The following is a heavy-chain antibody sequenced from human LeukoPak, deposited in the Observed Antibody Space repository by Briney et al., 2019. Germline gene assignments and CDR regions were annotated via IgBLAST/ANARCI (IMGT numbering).Heavy chain of an antibody. CDR1: GFTFSGYY. CDR3: ARADSSGWKYYYYMDV. Sequence: GGSLRLSCAASGFTFSGYYMSWIRQAPGKGLEWVSYISSSGSTIYYADSVKGRFTISRDNAKNSLYLQMNSLRAEDTAVYYCARADSSGWKYYYYMDVWGKGTTVTISS. D-gene: IGHD6-19*01. J-gene: IGHJ6*03. CDR2: ISSSGSTI. V-gene: IGHV3-11*04.